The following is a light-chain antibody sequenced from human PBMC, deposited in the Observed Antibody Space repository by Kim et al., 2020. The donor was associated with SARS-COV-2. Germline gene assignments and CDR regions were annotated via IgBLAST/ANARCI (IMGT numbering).Light chain of an antibody. J-gene: IGLJ3*02. CDR1: NIGSKS. Sequence: APGKTARITCRGNNIGSKSVHWYQQKPGQAPVLVIYYDSDRPSGIPERFSGSNSGNTATLTISRVEAGDEADYYCQVWDSSSEHPVFGGGTKLTGL. CDR2: YDS. CDR3: QVWDSSSEHPV. V-gene: IGLV3-21*04.